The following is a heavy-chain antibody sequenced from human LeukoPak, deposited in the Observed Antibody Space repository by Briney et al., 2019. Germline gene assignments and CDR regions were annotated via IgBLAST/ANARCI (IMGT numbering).Heavy chain of an antibody. Sequence: ASVKVSCKASGGTFSSYAISWVRQAPGQGLEWMGGIIPIFGTANYAQKFQGRVTITTNESTSTAYMELSSLRSEDTAVYYCAGDLVKASCPSCIWGQGTLVTVSS. V-gene: IGHV1-69*05. CDR1: GGTFSSYA. CDR3: AGDLVKASCPSCI. D-gene: IGHD2-2*01. CDR2: IIPIFGTA. J-gene: IGHJ4*02.